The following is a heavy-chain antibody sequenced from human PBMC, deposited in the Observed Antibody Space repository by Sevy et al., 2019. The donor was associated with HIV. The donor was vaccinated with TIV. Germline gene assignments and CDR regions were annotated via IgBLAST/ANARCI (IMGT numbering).Heavy chain of an antibody. Sequence: SETLSLTCTVSGGSISSGGYYWSWIRQHPGKGLEWIGYIYYSGSTYYNPSLKSRVTISVDTSKNQFSLKLSSVTAADTAVYYCARARGLSLYYYYGMDVWGQGTTVPVSS. CDR3: ARARGLSLYYYYGMDV. CDR1: GGSISSGGYY. V-gene: IGHV4-31*03. J-gene: IGHJ6*02. CDR2: IYYSGST.